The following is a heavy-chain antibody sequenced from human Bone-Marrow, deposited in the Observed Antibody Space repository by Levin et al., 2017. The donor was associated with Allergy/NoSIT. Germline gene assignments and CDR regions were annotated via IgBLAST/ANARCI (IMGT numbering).Heavy chain of an antibody. CDR3: AREVISVEPVQHNWNDAAASYYYYYYMDV. J-gene: IGHJ6*03. Sequence: ASVKVSCKASGYTFTSYAMNWVRQAPGQGLEWMGWINTNTGNPTYAQGCTGRFVFSLDTSVSTAYLQISSLKAEDTAVYYCAREVISVEPVQHNWNDAAASYYYYYYMDVWGKGTTVTVSS. CDR2: INTNTGNP. D-gene: IGHD1-20*01. CDR1: GYTFTSYA. V-gene: IGHV7-4-1*02.